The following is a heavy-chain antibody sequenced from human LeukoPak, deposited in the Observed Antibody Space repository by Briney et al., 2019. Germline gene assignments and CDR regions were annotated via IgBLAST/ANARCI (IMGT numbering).Heavy chain of an antibody. J-gene: IGHJ4*02. Sequence: ASVKVSCKASGGTFSSYAISWVRQAPGQGLEWMGRIIPIFGTANYAQKFQGRVTIPTDESTSTAYMERSSLRSEDTAVYYCARDHGYSSGWSTFDYWGQGTLVTVSS. D-gene: IGHD6-19*01. CDR3: ARDHGYSSGWSTFDY. CDR1: GGTFSSYA. V-gene: IGHV1-69*05. CDR2: IIPIFGTA.